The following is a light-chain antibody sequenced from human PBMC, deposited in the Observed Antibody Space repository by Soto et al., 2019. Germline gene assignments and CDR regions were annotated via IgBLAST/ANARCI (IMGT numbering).Light chain of an antibody. V-gene: IGKV3-15*01. CDR3: QQYKNWPLT. J-gene: IGKJ1*01. Sequence: VMTKYPATLSVSPGEGCTLSCMASQSVYSNVAWYQQKPGQAPRLLIYGASTRATGIPARFSGSGSETEFTLTISSLQSEDFAVYYCQQYKNWPLTFGQGTK. CDR2: GAS. CDR1: QSVYSN.